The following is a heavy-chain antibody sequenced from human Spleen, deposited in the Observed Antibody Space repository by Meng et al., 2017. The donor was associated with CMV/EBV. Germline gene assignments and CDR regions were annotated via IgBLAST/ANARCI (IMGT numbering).Heavy chain of an antibody. Sequence: GGSLRLSCATSGFIFSSYEMNWVRQAPGKGLEWISYISTGGTIYYRDSVKGRFTISRDDFKSELYLQMNSLRAEDTARYYCAKDHLTNYYYGMDVWGQGTTVTVSS. D-gene: IGHD4-11*01. CDR2: ISTGGTI. CDR1: GFIFSSYE. V-gene: IGHV3-48*03. CDR3: AKDHLTNYYYGMDV. J-gene: IGHJ6*02.